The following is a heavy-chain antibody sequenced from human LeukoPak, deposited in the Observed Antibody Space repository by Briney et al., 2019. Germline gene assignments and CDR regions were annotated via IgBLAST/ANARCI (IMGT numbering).Heavy chain of an antibody. V-gene: IGHV3-48*03. CDR3: VRVGGSYYPSVAEYFQH. CDR2: IGRRDNTI. CDR1: GFTFSSYE. J-gene: IGHJ1*01. D-gene: IGHD1-26*01. Sequence: GGSLRLSCAASGFTFSSYEMNWVRQAPGKGLEWVSYIGRRDNTIYYADSVKGRFTISRDNAKNSLYLQMNSLRAEDTAVYYCVRVGGSYYPSVAEYFQHWGQGTLVTVSS.